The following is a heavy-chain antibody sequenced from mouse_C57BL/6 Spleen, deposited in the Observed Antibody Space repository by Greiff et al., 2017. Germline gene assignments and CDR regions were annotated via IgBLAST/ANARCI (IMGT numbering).Heavy chain of an antibody. CDR3: ARDGDYGPPSGAMDY. CDR2: INPNNGGT. CDR1: GYTFTDYN. Sequence: EVKLQESGPELVKPGASVKMSCKASGYTFTDYNMHWVKQSHGKSLEWLGYINPNNGGTSYNQKFKGKATLTVNKSSSTAYMELRSLTSEDSAVYYCARDGDYGPPSGAMDYWGQGTSVTVSS. D-gene: IGHD1-1*02. V-gene: IGHV1-22*01. J-gene: IGHJ4*01.